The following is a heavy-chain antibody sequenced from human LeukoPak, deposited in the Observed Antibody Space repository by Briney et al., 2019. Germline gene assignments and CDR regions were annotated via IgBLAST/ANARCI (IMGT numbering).Heavy chain of an antibody. V-gene: IGHV1-46*01. J-gene: IGHJ4*02. CDR3: AREGDYYDTRYYFDY. Sequence: ASVKVSCKASGYTFTSYYMHWVRQAPGQGLEWTGIINPSGGSTSYAQKFQGRVTMTRDTSTSTVYMELSSLRSEDTAVYYCAREGDYYDTRYYFDYRGQGTLVTVSS. D-gene: IGHD3-22*01. CDR1: GYTFTSYY. CDR2: INPSGGST.